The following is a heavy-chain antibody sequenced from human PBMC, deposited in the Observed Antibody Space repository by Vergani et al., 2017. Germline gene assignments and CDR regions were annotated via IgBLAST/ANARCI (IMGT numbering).Heavy chain of an antibody. CDR2: ISYSVSTT. CDR1: GLRFSDYG. Sequence: HVQMVESVCVFFLPGMSLRLSCAVSGLRFSDYGMHWVRQAPGRVLEWVALISYSVSTTYYEDSVKGLFTISRDNSKNTLFLQIHSLIVEDTALYYGEKFPLNITTPDRGDFWGQGSLGTVSS. J-gene: IGHJ4*02. CDR3: EKFPLNITTPDRGDF. V-gene: IGHV3-30*18. D-gene: IGHD1-1*01.